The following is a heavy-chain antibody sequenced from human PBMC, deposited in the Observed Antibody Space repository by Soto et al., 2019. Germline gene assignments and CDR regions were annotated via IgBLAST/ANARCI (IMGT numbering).Heavy chain of an antibody. V-gene: IGHV1-46*01. CDR3: ARDAWGPDC. CDR2: INPSGDST. CDR1: GRTSPPYN. J-gene: IGHJ4*02. Sequence: QVQLVQSGAEVTKPGASVKISCKTSGRTSPPYNVHWVRQAPGQGLEWMGIINPSGDSTTYAQNFQGRVSMTRDSSTTTGFMELRSLTSEDTAMYYCARDAWGPDCWGQGTLVTVSS. D-gene: IGHD7-27*01.